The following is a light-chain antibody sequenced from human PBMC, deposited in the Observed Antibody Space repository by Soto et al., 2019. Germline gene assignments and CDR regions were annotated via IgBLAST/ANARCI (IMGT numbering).Light chain of an antibody. CDR3: QQYLRMPLS. J-gene: IGKJ5*01. V-gene: IGKV3-15*01. Sequence: EILMTQSPATLSLSPGEGVTLSCRAAQDVTNSVAWYQQKSGQAPRLLIYDASARASGVSARFSGSGSGTDFTLTISVLQAEDFAVYFCQQYLRMPLSFGQGTRLEIQ. CDR1: QDVTNS. CDR2: DAS.